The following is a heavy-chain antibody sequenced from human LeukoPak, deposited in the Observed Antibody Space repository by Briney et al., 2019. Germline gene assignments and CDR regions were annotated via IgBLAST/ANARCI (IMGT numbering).Heavy chain of an antibody. V-gene: IGHV1-18*01. CDR3: ARVRGSGSSPIDY. Sequence: GWISAYNGNTNYAQKLQGRVTMTTDTSTSTAYMELRSLRSDDTAVYYCARVRGSGSSPIDYWGQGTLVTVSS. CDR2: ISAYNGNT. D-gene: IGHD3-10*01. J-gene: IGHJ4*01.